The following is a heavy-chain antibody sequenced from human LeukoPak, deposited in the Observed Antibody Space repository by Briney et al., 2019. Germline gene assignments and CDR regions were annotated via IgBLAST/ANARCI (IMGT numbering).Heavy chain of an antibody. CDR2: ISSSGSTI. V-gene: IGHV3-11*04. Sequence: XAAXGFTFSDYYMSWIRQAPGKGLEWVSYISSSGSTIYYADSVKGRFTISRDNAKNSLYLQMNSLRAEDTAVYYCARDGTTPGFDYWGQGTLVTVSS. J-gene: IGHJ4*02. CDR3: ARDGTTPGFDY. D-gene: IGHD1-14*01. CDR1: GFTFSDYY.